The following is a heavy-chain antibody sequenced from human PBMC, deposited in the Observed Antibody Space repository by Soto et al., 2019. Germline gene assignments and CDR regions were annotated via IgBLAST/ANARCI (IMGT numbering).Heavy chain of an antibody. Sequence: QVQLQQWGAGLLKHSETLSLNCAVTGGSLSGYYWSWIRQPPGKGLEWIGEVKDGGHTNYSPSLRGRVTISSDTSNNQFSHRLNSVTAADTGVYYCARGQEGVVATHWDQGSLVTVSS. CDR2: VKDGGHT. D-gene: IGHD5-12*01. V-gene: IGHV4-34*01. CDR3: ARGQEGVVATH. J-gene: IGHJ4*02. CDR1: GGSLSGYY.